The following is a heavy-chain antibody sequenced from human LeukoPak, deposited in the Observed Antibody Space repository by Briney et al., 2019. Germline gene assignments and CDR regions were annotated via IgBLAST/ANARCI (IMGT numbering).Heavy chain of an antibody. V-gene: IGHV3-33*01. CDR2: IWYDGSNK. CDR3: ARPVPGITIFGVAPDY. Sequence: GGSLRLSCAASGFTFSSYGMHWVRQAPGKGLEWVAVIWYDGSNKYYADSVKGRFTISRDNSKNTLYLQMNSLRAEDTAVYYCARPVPGITIFGVAPDYWGQGTLVTVSS. CDR1: GFTFSSYG. J-gene: IGHJ4*02. D-gene: IGHD3-3*01.